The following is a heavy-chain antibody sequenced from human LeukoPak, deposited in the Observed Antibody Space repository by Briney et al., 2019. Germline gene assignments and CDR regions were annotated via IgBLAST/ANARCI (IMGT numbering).Heavy chain of an antibody. V-gene: IGHV1-18*01. Sequence: ASVKVSCKASGGTFSSYAISWVRQAPGQGLEWMGWISAYNGNTNYAQKLQGRVTMTTDTSTSTAYMELRSLRSDDTAVYYCAIGSAVFDFDYWGQGTLVTVSS. CDR2: ISAYNGNT. J-gene: IGHJ4*02. CDR3: AIGSAVFDFDY. CDR1: GGTFSSYA. D-gene: IGHD2-2*03.